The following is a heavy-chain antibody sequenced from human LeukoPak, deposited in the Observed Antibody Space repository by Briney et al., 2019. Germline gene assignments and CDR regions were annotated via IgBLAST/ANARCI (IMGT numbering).Heavy chain of an antibody. J-gene: IGHJ4*02. D-gene: IGHD1-26*01. CDR3: TRTGVVGTTHFDY. CDR2: SRNKANSYTT. V-gene: IGHV3-72*01. CDR1: GFTFSDHY. Sequence: GGSLRLSCAASGFTFSDHYMDWVRQAPGKGLEWVGRSRNKANSYTTEYAASVKGRFTISRDVSKNSLHLQMNSLNTEDTGVYYCTRTGVVGTTHFDYWGQGTLVTVTS.